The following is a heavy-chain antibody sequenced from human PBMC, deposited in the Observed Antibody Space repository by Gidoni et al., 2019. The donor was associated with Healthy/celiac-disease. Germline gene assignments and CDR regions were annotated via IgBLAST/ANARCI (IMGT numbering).Heavy chain of an antibody. J-gene: IGHJ3*02. Sequence: QLQLQESGPGLVKPSETLSLPCTVSGGSISRSSYYWGWIRQPPGKGLEWFGRIYYSVSTYYTPSLKSRVTISVDTSKNQFSLKLSSVTAADTAVYYCARPIVVVVAASAFDIWGQGTMVTVSS. CDR1: GGSISRSSYY. D-gene: IGHD2-15*01. CDR3: ARPIVVVVAASAFDI. V-gene: IGHV4-39*01. CDR2: IYYSVST.